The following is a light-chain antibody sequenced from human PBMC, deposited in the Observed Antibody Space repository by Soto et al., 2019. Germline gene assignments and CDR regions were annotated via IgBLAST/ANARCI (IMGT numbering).Light chain of an antibody. V-gene: IGKV1-5*03. CDR2: EAC. CDR1: QRSSSC. CDR3: QLYRCYSRT. Sequence: TQAPSTLSATVWDRVTITCRASQRSSSCWDGYQQKAGKAPKLRIDEACSLERGAPSRVSGGGAGTDCPVSISGLPPDDFATYSCQLYRCYSRTCAQGTKVDIK. J-gene: IGKJ1*01.